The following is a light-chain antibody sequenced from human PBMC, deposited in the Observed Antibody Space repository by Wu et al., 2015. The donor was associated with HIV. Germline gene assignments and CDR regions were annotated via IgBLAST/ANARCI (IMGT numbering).Light chain of an antibody. CDR3: QQSYTTPLPSAPLT. CDR1: QSIRSH. J-gene: IGKJ4*01. V-gene: IGKV1-39*01. Sequence: DIQMTQSPASLSASVGDRVTITCRASQSIRSHLNWYQMRPRKAPKLLIYGASTLQSGVPSRFSGSGSGTDFTLNISSLQPEDFATYFCQQSYTTPLPSAPLTFGPGTKVEIK. CDR2: GAS.